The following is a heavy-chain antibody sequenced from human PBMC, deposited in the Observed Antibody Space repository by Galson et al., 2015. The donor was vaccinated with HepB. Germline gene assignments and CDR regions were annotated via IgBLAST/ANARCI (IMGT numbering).Heavy chain of an antibody. V-gene: IGHV3-21*01. J-gene: IGHJ6*02. CDR2: ISSSSSYI. CDR3: ARAHDYAHPNYYYGMDV. Sequence: SLRLSCAASGFTFSSYSMNWVRQAPGKGLEWVSSISSSSSYIYYADSVKGRFTISRDNAKNSLYLQMNSLRAEDTAVYYCARAHDYAHPNYYYGMDVWGQGTTVTVSS. D-gene: IGHD4-17*01. CDR1: GFTFSSYS.